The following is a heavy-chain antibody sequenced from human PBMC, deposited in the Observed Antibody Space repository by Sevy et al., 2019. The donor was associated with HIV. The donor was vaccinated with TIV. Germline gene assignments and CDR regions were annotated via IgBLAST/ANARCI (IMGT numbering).Heavy chain of an antibody. J-gene: IGHJ3*02. D-gene: IGHD3-10*01. Sequence: GGSLRLSCAASGFTFSSYDMHWVRQATRKGLEWVSAIGTAGDTYYPGSVKGRFTISRENAKNSLYLQMNSLRAGDTAVYYCARSTYYYGSGSYYTDAFDIWGQGTMVTVSS. CDR2: IGTAGDT. V-gene: IGHV3-13*01. CDR3: ARSTYYYGSGSYYTDAFDI. CDR1: GFTFSSYD.